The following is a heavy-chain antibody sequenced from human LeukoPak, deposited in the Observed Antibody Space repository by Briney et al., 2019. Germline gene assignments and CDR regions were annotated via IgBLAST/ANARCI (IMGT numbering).Heavy chain of an antibody. Sequence: GRSLRLSCVASGFKFTDYAIHWVRQVPGRGLEWVAVVWFDGSYELYADSVKGRFTISRDDSRSTVNLQMESLRAEDTALYYCARDLGGRGIPVYYFDYWGQGTQVTVSP. J-gene: IGHJ4*02. CDR1: GFKFTDYA. CDR2: VWFDGSYE. D-gene: IGHD4-23*01. V-gene: IGHV3-33*08. CDR3: ARDLGGRGIPVYYFDY.